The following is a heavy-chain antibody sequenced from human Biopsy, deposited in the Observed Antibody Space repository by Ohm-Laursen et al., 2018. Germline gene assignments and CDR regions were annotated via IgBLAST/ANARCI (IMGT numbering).Heavy chain of an antibody. CDR3: ARHAPSYSGSYWRYFDL. J-gene: IGHJ2*01. Sequence: SDTLSLTCPVSGGSISSYYWSWIRQPPGKGLEWIGHIYYTGSTNYNPSLKSRVTISVDTSMNHLSLRLTSVTAADTAVYYRARHAPSYSGSYWRYFDLWGRGTLVTVSS. D-gene: IGHD1-26*01. CDR2: IYYTGST. CDR1: GGSISSYY. V-gene: IGHV4-59*08.